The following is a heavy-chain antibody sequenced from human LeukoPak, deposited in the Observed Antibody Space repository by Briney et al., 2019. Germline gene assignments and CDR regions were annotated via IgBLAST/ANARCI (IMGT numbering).Heavy chain of an antibody. CDR2: IYTSGST. V-gene: IGHV4-4*07. D-gene: IGHD5-18*01. Sequence: SETLSLTCTVSGGSISSYYWSWIRQPAGKGLEWIGRIYTSGSTNYNPSLKSRVTMSVDTSKNQFSLKLSSVTAADTAVYYCAVEMQLWEDYYYMDVWGKGTTVTVSS. CDR3: AVEMQLWEDYYYMDV. CDR1: GGSISSYY. J-gene: IGHJ6*03.